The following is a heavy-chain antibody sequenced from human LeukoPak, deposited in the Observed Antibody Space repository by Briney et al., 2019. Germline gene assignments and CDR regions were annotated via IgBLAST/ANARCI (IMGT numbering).Heavy chain of an antibody. Sequence: GGSLRLSCAASGFSVSSNYMSWVRQAPGKGLEWVSVIYSGGSTYYADSVKGRFTISRDNSKNTLYLQMNSLRAEDTAVYYCARSTSSLSWDYWGQGTLVIVSS. V-gene: IGHV3-53*01. CDR1: GFSVSSNY. CDR2: IYSGGST. J-gene: IGHJ4*02. D-gene: IGHD2-2*01. CDR3: ARSTSSLSWDY.